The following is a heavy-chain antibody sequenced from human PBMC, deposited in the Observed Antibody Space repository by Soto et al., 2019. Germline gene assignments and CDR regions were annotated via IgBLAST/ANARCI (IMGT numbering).Heavy chain of an antibody. CDR1: GFSLSNARMG. CDR2: IFSNDEK. J-gene: IGHJ5*02. D-gene: IGHD3-3*02. CDR3: ARMLRIRALNGWFDP. Sequence: SGPTLVNPTETLTLTCTVSGFSLSNARMGVSWIRQPPGKALEWLAHIFSNDEKSYSTSLKSRLTISKDTSKSQVVLTMTNMDPVDTATYYCARMLRIRALNGWFDPWGQGTLVTVSS. V-gene: IGHV2-26*01.